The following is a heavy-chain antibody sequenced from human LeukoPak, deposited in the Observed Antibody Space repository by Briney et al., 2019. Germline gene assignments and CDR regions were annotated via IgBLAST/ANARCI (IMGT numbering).Heavy chain of an antibody. J-gene: IGHJ6*03. D-gene: IGHD3-3*01. CDR1: GFSLTDNY. CDR3: ARDLYYGRYYMDV. V-gene: IGHV3-53*01. CDR2: IYSGGTT. Sequence: PGGSLRLSCAASGFSLTDNYVTWVRRAPGKGLEWVSVIYSGGTTYYADSVKGRFTISRDNSKNTLYLQMNSLRAEDTAVYYCARDLYYGRYYMDVWGKGTTVTVSS.